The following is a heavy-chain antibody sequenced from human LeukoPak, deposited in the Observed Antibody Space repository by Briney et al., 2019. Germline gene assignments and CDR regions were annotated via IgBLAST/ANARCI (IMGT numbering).Heavy chain of an antibody. D-gene: IGHD6-19*01. CDR1: GFTFSTYA. Sequence: GGSLRLSCAASGFTFSTYAMSWVGQAPGKGLEWVSGISGSGGRTYYADSVKGRFTISRDNSKNTLYLQTNRLRAEDTAVYYCAKDQGDYSSGWSIFDYWGQGSLVTVSS. CDR2: ISGSGGRT. CDR3: AKDQGDYSSGWSIFDY. J-gene: IGHJ4*02. V-gene: IGHV3-23*01.